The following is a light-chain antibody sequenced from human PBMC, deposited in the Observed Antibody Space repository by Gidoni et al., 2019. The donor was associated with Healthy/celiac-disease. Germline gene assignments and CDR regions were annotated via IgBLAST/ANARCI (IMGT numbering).Light chain of an antibody. Sequence: EIVLTQSPGTLSLSPGERATLSCRASQSVSSSYLAWYQQKPGQAPRLLIYGASSRATGIPDRFSGSGSGTDFTLTISRLEPEGFAVYYCQQYGSSPPYTFXQXTKLEIK. V-gene: IGKV3-20*01. CDR3: QQYGSSPPYT. J-gene: IGKJ2*01. CDR2: GAS. CDR1: QSVSSSY.